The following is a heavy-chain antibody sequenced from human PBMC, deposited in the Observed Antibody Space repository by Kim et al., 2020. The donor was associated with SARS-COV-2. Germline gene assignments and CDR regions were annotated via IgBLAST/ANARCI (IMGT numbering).Heavy chain of an antibody. J-gene: IGHJ4*02. CDR3: ARDHMGRHPDY. CDR1: GYTFPSYY. V-gene: IGHV1-46*01. Sequence: ASVKVSCKASGYTFPSYYMHWVRQAPGQGLEWMGIINPSGGSTSYAQKFQGRVTMTRDTSTSTVYMELSSLRSEDTAVYYCARDHMGRHPDYWGQGTLVTVSS. D-gene: IGHD2-21*01. CDR2: INPSGGST.